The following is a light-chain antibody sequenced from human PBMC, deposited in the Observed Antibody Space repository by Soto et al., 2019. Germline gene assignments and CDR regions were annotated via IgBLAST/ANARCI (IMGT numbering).Light chain of an antibody. Sequence: DIQMTQSPSSLSASVGDRVTITCRASQSISSYLNWYQQKPGKAPKLLIYAASSLQSGGQSRFSGSGSGTDFTLAISSLQPEDFATYYCQQSYSTPLTFGGGTKVEIK. V-gene: IGKV1-39*01. J-gene: IGKJ4*01. CDR2: AAS. CDR3: QQSYSTPLT. CDR1: QSISSY.